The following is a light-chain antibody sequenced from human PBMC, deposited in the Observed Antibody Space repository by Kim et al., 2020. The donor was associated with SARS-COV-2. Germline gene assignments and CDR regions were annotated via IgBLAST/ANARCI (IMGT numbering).Light chain of an antibody. CDR1: SSNIGSNS. V-gene: IGLV1-44*01. Sequence: ELTQPPSASATPGQRVTISCSGSSSNIGSNSINWYQQLPGTAPKLLMFSNNQRPSGVPDRFSGSKSGTSASLAISGLQYEDEANYYCAAWDDSLNGLVFGGGTQLTVL. J-gene: IGLJ3*02. CDR3: AAWDDSLNGLV. CDR2: SNN.